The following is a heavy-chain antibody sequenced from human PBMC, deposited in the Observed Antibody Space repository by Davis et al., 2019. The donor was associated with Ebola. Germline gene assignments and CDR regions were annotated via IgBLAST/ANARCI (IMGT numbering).Heavy chain of an antibody. J-gene: IGHJ4*02. D-gene: IGHD4-23*01. CDR2: ISYDGSNK. V-gene: IGHV3-30*03. Sequence: GESLKISCAASGFTFSSYSMNWVRQAPGKGLEWVAVISYDGSNKYYADSVKGRFTISRDNSKNTLYLQMNSLRAEDTAVYYCARGFTVVTLDYWGQGTLVTVSS. CDR1: GFTFSSYS. CDR3: ARGFTVVTLDY.